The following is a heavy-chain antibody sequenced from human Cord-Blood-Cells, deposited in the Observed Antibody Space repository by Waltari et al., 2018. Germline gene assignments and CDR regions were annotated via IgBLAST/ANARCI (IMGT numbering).Heavy chain of an antibody. CDR3: ARLDDSSGYYFDY. CDR1: GGSISSGDYY. J-gene: IGHJ4*02. CDR2: IYYSGST. D-gene: IGHD3-22*01. Sequence: VQLQESGPGLVKPSQTLSLTCTVSGGSISSGDYYRSWIRQQPGKGLEWIGYIYYSGSTYYNPSLKSLVTISVDTSKNQFSLKLSSVTAADTAVYYCARLDDSSGYYFDYWGQGTLVTVSS. V-gene: IGHV4-31*01.